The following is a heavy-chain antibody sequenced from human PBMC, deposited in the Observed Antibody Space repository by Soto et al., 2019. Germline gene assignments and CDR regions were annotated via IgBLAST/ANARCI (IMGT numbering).Heavy chain of an antibody. CDR2: MNPNSGNT. CDR1: GYTFTSYD. J-gene: IGHJ3*02. Sequence: ASGKVSCKASGYTFTSYDINGVRQATGQGLEWMGWMNPNSGNTGYAQKFQGSVTMTRNTSISTAYMELSSLRSAATAVYSCARGFSAFDIWGQGTMVTVSS. CDR3: ARGFSAFDI. V-gene: IGHV1-8*01.